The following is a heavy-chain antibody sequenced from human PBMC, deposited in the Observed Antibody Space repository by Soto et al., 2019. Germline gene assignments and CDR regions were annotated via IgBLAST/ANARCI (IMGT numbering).Heavy chain of an antibody. V-gene: IGHV3-64D*08. D-gene: IGHD3-3*01. CDR3: VKSRDFWSGNFDY. CDR2: ISSNGGST. CDR1: GFTFSSYA. J-gene: IGHJ4*02. Sequence: GGSLRLSCSASGFTFSSYAMHWVRQAPGKGLEYVSAISSNGGSTYYADSVKGRFTISRDNSKNTLYLQMSSLRAEDTAVYYCVKSRDFWSGNFDYWGQGTLVTVSS.